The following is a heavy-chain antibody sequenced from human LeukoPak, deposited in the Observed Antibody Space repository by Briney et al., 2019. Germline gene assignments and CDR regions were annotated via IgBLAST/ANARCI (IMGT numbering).Heavy chain of an antibody. D-gene: IGHD3-3*01. CDR2: IHYSGSA. CDR3: ARNDFWSGYFNY. CDR1: GGSFSGYY. J-gene: IGHJ4*02. Sequence: SETLSLTCAVYGGSFSGYYWTWIRQPPGKGLEWIGEIHYSGSATYNPSLKSRVTISVDTSKNQFSLKLSSVTAADTAVYYCARNDFWSGYFNYWGQGKLVTVSS. V-gene: IGHV4-34*01.